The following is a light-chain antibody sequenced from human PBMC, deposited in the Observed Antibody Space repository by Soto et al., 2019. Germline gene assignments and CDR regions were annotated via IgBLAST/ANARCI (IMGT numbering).Light chain of an antibody. CDR2: EDN. Sequence: NFMLTQPHSVSESPGKTVTISCTRSSGSIASNYVQWYQQRPGSAPTTVIYEDNQRPSGVPDRFSGSIDSSSNSASLTISGLKPEDEADYYCQSYDSSIVVFGGGTKVT. CDR3: QSYDSSIVV. CDR1: SGSIASNY. J-gene: IGLJ2*01. V-gene: IGLV6-57*04.